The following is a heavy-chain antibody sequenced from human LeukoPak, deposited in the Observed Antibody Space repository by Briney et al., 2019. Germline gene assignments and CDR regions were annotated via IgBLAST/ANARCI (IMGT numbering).Heavy chain of an antibody. CDR3: ARDRGYCSSTSCYYYYGMDV. CDR1: GYTFTGYY. V-gene: IGHV1-2*02. D-gene: IGHD2-2*01. CDR2: INPNSGGT. Sequence: ASVKVSCKASGYTFTGYYMHWVRQAPGQGLEGMGWINPNSGGTNYAQKFQDRVTMTRDTSISTAYMELSRLRSDDTAVYYCARDRGYCSSTSCYYYYGMDVWGQGTTVTVSS. J-gene: IGHJ6*02.